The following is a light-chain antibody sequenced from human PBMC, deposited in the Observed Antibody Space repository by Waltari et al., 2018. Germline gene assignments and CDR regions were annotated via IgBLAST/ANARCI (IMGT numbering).Light chain of an antibody. V-gene: IGLV3-25*03. CDR2: RDT. J-gene: IGLJ2*01. CDR3: QSTDSSGSFVV. CDR1: ALPRQF. Sequence: SYELTQPPSVSVSPGQTARITYSGEALPRQFTSWYQQRPGQAPIMLMYRDTERPSVIPERFSGSSSGTIVTLTITGVQAEDEADYYCQSTDSSGSFVVFGGGTRLTVL.